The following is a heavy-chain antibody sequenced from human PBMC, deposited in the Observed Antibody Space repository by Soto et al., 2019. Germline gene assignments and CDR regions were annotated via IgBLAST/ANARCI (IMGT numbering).Heavy chain of an antibody. Sequence: EVLLLESGGGLVQPGGSRRLSCAVSGFTFSKSAMSWVRQAPGKGLEWVSSISDSGAGTYYADSVKGRFTIFRDNTKNTLSLQMNNLRAEDTAIYYCAKSVAFFWSGYGDWGQGILVTVSS. V-gene: IGHV3-23*01. CDR2: ISDSGAGT. CDR1: GFTFSKSA. J-gene: IGHJ4*02. D-gene: IGHD3-3*01. CDR3: AKSVAFFWSGYGD.